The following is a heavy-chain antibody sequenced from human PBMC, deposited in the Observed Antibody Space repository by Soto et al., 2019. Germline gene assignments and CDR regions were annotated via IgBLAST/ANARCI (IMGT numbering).Heavy chain of an antibody. V-gene: IGHV4-34*01. Sequence: SETLSLTCAVYGGSFSGYYWSWIRQPPGKGLEWIGEINHSGSTNYNPSLKSRVTISVDTSKNQFSLKLSSVTAADTAVYYCASSPTVTTGGSPYYFDYWGQGTLVTVSS. CDR1: GGSFSGYY. D-gene: IGHD4-17*01. CDR3: ASSPTVTTGGSPYYFDY. CDR2: INHSGST. J-gene: IGHJ4*02.